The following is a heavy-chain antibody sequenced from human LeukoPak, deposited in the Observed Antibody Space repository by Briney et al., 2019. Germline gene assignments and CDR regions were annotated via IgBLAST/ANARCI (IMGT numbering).Heavy chain of an antibody. V-gene: IGHV4-34*01. D-gene: IGHD3-22*01. J-gene: IGHJ6*02. Sequence: SETLSLTCAVYGGSFSGYYWSWIRQPPGKGLEWIGEVNHSGSTNYNPSLKSRVTISVDTSKNQFSLKLSSVTAADTAVYYCARSYDSSGFYGMDVWGQGTTVTVSS. CDR3: ARSYDSSGFYGMDV. CDR2: VNHSGST. CDR1: GGSFSGYY.